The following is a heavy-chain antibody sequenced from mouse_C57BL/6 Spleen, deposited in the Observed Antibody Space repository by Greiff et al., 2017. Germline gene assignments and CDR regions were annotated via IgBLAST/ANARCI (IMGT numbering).Heavy chain of an antibody. CDR1: GYTFTSYW. CDR2: INPSNGGT. D-gene: IGHD2-12*01. V-gene: IGHV1-53*01. CDR3: SRNGFYDGYYAMDY. Sequence: QVQLQQPGTELVKPGASVKLSCKASGYTFTSYWLHWVKQRPGQGLAWIGNINPSNGGTNSNEKFKSKATLTVDKSSSTAYMQLSTSEYSTVYYCSRNGFYDGYYAMDYWGQGTSVTVSS. J-gene: IGHJ4*01.